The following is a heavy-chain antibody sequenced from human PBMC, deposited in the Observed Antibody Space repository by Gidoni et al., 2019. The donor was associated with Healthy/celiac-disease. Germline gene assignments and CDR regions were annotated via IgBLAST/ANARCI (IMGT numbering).Heavy chain of an antibody. D-gene: IGHD4-4*01. V-gene: IGHV3-21*01. Sequence: EVQLVESGGGLVKPGGSLRLSCAASGFTFSSYSMNWVRQAPGKRLEWVPSISSSSSYIYYADSVKGRFTISRDNAKNSLYLQMNSLRAEDTAVYYCASKSDYSNSRVADYWGQGTLVTVSS. CDR3: ASKSDYSNSRVADY. J-gene: IGHJ4*02. CDR2: ISSSSSYI. CDR1: GFTFSSYS.